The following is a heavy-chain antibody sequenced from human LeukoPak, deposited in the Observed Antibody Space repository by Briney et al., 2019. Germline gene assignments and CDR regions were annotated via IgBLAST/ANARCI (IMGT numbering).Heavy chain of an antibody. D-gene: IGHD5-24*01. Sequence: PSETLSLTCTVSGGSMSSYYWSWIRQPPGKELEWIGYIYYSGSTKYNPSLKSRVTISVDTSKNQFSLKLSSVTAADTAVYYCARGARAGYNLEPFDYWGQGTLVTVSS. CDR1: GGSMSSYY. J-gene: IGHJ4*02. CDR3: ARGARAGYNLEPFDY. V-gene: IGHV4-59*08. CDR2: IYYSGST.